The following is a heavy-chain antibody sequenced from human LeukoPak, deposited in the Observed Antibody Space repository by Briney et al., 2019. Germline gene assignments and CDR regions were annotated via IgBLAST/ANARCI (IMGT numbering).Heavy chain of an antibody. CDR2: ISYDGSNK. CDR1: GFAFSSYG. V-gene: IGHV3-30*18. CDR3: AKSGDIVVVVAAPDY. D-gene: IGHD2-15*01. Sequence: GGSLRLSCAASGFAFSSYGMHWVRQAPGKGLEWVAVISYDGSNKYYADSVEGRFTISRDNSKNTLYLQKNSLRAEDTAVYYCAKSGDIVVVVAAPDYWGQGTLVTVSS. J-gene: IGHJ4*02.